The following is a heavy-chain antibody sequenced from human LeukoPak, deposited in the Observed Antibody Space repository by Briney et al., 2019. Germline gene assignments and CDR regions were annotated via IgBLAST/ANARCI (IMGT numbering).Heavy chain of an antibody. V-gene: IGHV4-61*10. J-gene: IGHJ4*02. Sequence: SETLSLTCTVSGGSISSGSYYWSWIRQPAGKGLEWIGYVHHTGSRSYNPSLKSRVTISLDRDKSQFSLKLTSVTAADTAVYYCARERATSGRCRFDFWGQGALVTVSS. D-gene: IGHD6-25*01. CDR2: VHHTGSR. CDR1: GGSISSGSYY. CDR3: ARERATSGRCRFDF.